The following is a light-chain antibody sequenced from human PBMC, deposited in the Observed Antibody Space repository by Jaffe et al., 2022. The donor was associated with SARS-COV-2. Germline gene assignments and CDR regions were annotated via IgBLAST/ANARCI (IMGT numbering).Light chain of an antibody. V-gene: IGKV1-5*03. CDR2: KTS. Sequence: DIQMTQSPSTLSAFVGDRVTITCRASQSISSYLAWYQQRPGKAPKLLIYKTSNLESGVPSRFSGSGSGTEFTLTISSLQPDDIATYYCQQYNVLSTFGQGTKVEI. J-gene: IGKJ1*01. CDR3: QQYNVLST. CDR1: QSISSY.